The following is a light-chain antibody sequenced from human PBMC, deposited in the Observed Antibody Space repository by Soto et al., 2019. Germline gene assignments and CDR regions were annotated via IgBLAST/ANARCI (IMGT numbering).Light chain of an antibody. Sequence: EIVLTQSPATLSLSPGERATLSCRASQSVGGFLAWYQQRSGQTPRLLIYDASNRAPGIPNRFSGSGSGTDFSLTISSLEPEDFAAYYCQHRANWLGTFGPGNKLDIK. CDR2: DAS. J-gene: IGKJ3*01. CDR3: QHRANWLGT. CDR1: QSVGGF. V-gene: IGKV3-11*01.